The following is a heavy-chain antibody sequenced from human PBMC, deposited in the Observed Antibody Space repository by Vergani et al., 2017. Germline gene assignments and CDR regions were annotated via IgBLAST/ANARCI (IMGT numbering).Heavy chain of an antibody. CDR1: GYTFTSYA. CDR3: AREVLLWFGELGY. J-gene: IGHJ4*02. CDR2: INAGNGNT. Sequence: QVQLVQSGAEVKKPGASVKVSCKASGYTFTSYAMHWVRQAPGQRLEWMGWINAGNGNTTYSQKFQGRVTITRDTSASTAYMELSSLRSEDTAVYYCAREVLLWFGELGYWGQGTLVTVSS. D-gene: IGHD3-10*01. V-gene: IGHV1-3*01.